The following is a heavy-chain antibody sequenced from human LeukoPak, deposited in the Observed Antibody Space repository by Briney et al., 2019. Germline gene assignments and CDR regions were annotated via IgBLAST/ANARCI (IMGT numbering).Heavy chain of an antibody. J-gene: IGHJ4*02. V-gene: IGHV4-59*01. CDR3: ARVSVAETYFDY. Sequence: SETLSLTCTVPGGSISSYYWSWIRQPPGKGLEWIGYIYYSGSTNYNPSLQSRVTISVDTSKNQFSLKLSSVTAADTAVYYCARVSVAETYFDYWGQGTLVTVSS. CDR2: IYYSGST. D-gene: IGHD6-19*01. CDR1: GGSISSYY.